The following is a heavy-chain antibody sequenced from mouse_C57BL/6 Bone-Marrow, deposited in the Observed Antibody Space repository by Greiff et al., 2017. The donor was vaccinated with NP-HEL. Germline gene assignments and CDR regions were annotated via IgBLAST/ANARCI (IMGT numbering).Heavy chain of an antibody. CDR1: DYTFTSYW. CDR2: IDPSDSYT. D-gene: IGHD2-4*01. V-gene: IGHV1-69*01. J-gene: IGHJ2*01. CDR3: ARDDYEYYFDY. Sequence: QVQLQQPGAELVMPGASVKLSCKASDYTFTSYWMHWVKQRPGQGLEWIGEIDPSDSYTNYNQKFKGKSTLTVDKSSSTAYMQLSSLTSEDSAVYYCARDDYEYYFDYWGQGTTLTVSS.